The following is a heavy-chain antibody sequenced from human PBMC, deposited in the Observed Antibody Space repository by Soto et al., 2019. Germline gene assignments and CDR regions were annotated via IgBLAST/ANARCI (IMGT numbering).Heavy chain of an antibody. CDR2: ISYDGSNK. V-gene: IGHV3-30*03. CDR3: AINMEGSGYY. CDR1: LFTLSSYG. J-gene: IGHJ4*02. D-gene: IGHD3-22*01. Sequence: GALRLSCAASLFTLSSYGMHWVRQAPGKGLEWVAVISYDGSNKYYADSVKGRFTISRDNSKNTLYLQMNSLRAEDTAVYYCAINMEGSGYYWGQGPLVIVSS.